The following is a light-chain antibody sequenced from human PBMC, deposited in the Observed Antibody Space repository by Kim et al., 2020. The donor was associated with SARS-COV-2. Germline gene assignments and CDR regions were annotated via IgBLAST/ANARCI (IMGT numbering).Light chain of an antibody. V-gene: IGLV3-19*01. CDR2: EKN. CDR1: SLRTYY. Sequence: ALRQSVSLTGQGDSLRTYYPSWLQQKPGPAPVLVIYEKNNRPSGIPDRFSGSRSGNTASLTITGAQAEDEADYYCTSRDSSGNRQLFGGGTQLTVL. CDR3: TSRDSSGNRQL. J-gene: IGLJ3*02.